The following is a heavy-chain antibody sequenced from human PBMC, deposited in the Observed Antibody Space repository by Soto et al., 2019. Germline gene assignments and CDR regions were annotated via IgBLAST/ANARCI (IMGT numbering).Heavy chain of an antibody. V-gene: IGHV1-8*01. J-gene: IGHJ3*02. CDR3: AIISGWYFVGFDI. CDR1: GYAFTSYD. Sequence: GASVKVSCKASGYAFTSYDINWVRQATGQGLEWMGWMNPNSGNTGYAQNFQGRVTMTRDTSINTAYMELSSLRSDDTAVYFCAIISGWYFVGFDIWGQGTMVTVSS. CDR2: MNPNSGNT. D-gene: IGHD6-19*01.